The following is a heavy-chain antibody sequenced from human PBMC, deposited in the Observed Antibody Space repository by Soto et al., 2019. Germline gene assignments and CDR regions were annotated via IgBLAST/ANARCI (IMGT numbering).Heavy chain of an antibody. CDR3: AKDLEAYYYDSSGYSY. J-gene: IGHJ4*02. CDR2: ISYDGSNK. V-gene: IGHV3-30*18. Sequence: QVQLVESGGGVVQPGRSLRLSCAASGFTFSGYGMHWVRQAPGKGLEWVAVISYDGSNKYYADSVKGRFTISRDNSKNMLYLQMNSLRAEDTAVYYCAKDLEAYYYDSSGYSYWGQGTLVTVSS. CDR1: GFTFSGYG. D-gene: IGHD3-22*01.